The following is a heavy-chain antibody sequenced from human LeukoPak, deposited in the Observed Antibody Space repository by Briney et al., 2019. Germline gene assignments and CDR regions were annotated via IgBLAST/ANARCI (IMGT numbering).Heavy chain of an antibody. Sequence: PGGCLRLSCAASGFTFSSYSMNWGRQAPGKGLEWVSSISSSSNYIYYADSVKGRFTISRDHAKNSLYLQLNSLRAEDTAVYYCARTPTLSGEFDYWGHGSLGSVSS. V-gene: IGHV3-21*01. CDR3: ARTPTLSGEFDY. J-gene: IGHJ4*03. CDR1: GFTFSSYS. CDR2: ISSSSNYI. D-gene: IGHD2-15*01.